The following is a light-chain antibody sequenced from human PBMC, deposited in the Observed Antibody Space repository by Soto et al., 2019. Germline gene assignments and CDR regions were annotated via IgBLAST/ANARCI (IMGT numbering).Light chain of an antibody. V-gene: IGLV2-14*01. CDR3: SSFTSSHTWV. J-gene: IGLJ3*02. CDR2: EVS. Sequence: QSALTQPASVSGSPGLSITISCTGTSSNVGGYDYVSWYQQHPGKAPKLMIYEVSNRHSGVSNRFSGSKSGNTASLTISGLQAEDEADYYCSSFTSSHTWVFGGGTKVTVL. CDR1: SSNVGGYDY.